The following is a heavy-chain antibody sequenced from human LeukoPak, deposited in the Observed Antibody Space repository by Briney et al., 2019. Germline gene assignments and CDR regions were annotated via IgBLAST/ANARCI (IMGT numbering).Heavy chain of an antibody. Sequence: PGGSLRLSCAASGFTFSSYAMTWVRQAPGKGLEWVSSITGTDGSTYYTDSVKGRFTISRDNSENTLYLQMNSLRAEDTAVYYCAKDAGGSFYHPLDYWGQGTLVTVSS. J-gene: IGHJ4*02. CDR3: AKDAGGSFYHPLDY. CDR2: ITGTDGST. D-gene: IGHD1-26*01. V-gene: IGHV3-23*01. CDR1: GFTFSSYA.